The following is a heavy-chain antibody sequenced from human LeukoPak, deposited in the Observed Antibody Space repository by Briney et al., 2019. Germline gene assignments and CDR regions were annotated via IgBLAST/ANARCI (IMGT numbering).Heavy chain of an antibody. D-gene: IGHD3-22*01. CDR3: ARTNYYDSSGYQGAGTYYYGMDV. Sequence: SVKCSCKASGGTFSSYGITWVRQAPGQGLEWMGRIIPIFGTVKYVQTFQGRVTITADTSTSTAYMELSSLRSEDTAVYYCARTNYYDSSGYQGAGTYYYGMDVWGQGTTVTVSS. J-gene: IGHJ6*02. CDR1: GGTFSSYG. CDR2: IIPIFGTV. V-gene: IGHV1-69*06.